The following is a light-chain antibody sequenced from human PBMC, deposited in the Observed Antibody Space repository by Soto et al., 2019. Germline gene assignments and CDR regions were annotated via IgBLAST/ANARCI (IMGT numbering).Light chain of an antibody. J-gene: IGKJ2*01. CDR2: AAS. V-gene: IGKV3-15*01. Sequence: EIAMTQSPATLSVSPGERATLSCRASQSVSSNLAWYQQKPGQAPRLLIYAASARATAIPARFSGSGSGTEFTLTISSLQSEDFAVYYCQQYNNWPYTFGQGTKLEIK. CDR3: QQYNNWPYT. CDR1: QSVSSN.